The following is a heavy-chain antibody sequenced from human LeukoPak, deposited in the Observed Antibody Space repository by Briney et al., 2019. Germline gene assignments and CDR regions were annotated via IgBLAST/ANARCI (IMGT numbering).Heavy chain of an antibody. V-gene: IGHV1-46*01. CDR3: AREESGGYFDY. Sequence: ASVKVSCKASGFTFTNYYMHWVRQAPGQGLEWMGLISPTGSSTNYAQKFRGRVTMTRDTSTTTVYMELSSLRSEDTAVYYCAREESGGYFDYWRQGTLVTVSS. CDR1: GFTFTNYY. J-gene: IGHJ4*02. CDR2: ISPTGSST. D-gene: IGHD2-8*02.